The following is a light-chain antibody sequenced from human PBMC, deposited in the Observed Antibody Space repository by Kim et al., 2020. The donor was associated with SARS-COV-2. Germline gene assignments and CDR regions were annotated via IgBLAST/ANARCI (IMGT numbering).Light chain of an antibody. CDR2: KAS. J-gene: IGKJ4*01. CDR3: QQYHSYPLT. Sequence: IQMTQSPSTLSASGGDRVTITCRASQSISSRLAWYQQKPGTAPKVLISKASSLESGVPSRFSGSGSGTEFTLTISSLQPDDFANYYCQQYHSYPLTFGGGTKVDI. CDR1: QSISSR. V-gene: IGKV1-5*03.